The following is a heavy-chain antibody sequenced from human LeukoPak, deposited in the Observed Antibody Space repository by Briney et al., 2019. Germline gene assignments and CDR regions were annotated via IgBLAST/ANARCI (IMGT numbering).Heavy chain of an antibody. Sequence: ASVKVSCKASGYTFTSYYMHWVRQAPGQGLEWMGIINPSGGSTSYAQKFQGRVTMTSDMSTSTVYMELSSLRSEDTAVYYCARVAPYSSSSSVAFDIWGQGTMVTVSS. CDR1: GYTFTSYY. CDR3: ARVAPYSSSSSVAFDI. V-gene: IGHV1-46*01. D-gene: IGHD6-6*01. J-gene: IGHJ3*02. CDR2: INPSGGST.